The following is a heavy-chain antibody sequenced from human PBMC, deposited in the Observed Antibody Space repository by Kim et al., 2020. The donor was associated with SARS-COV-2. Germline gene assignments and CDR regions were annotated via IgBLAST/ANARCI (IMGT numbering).Heavy chain of an antibody. CDR3: TRDYYDSSGYSYYYYYYGMDV. D-gene: IGHD3-22*01. Sequence: GGSLRLSCTASGFTFGDYAMSWVRQAPGKGLEWVGFIRSKAYGGTTEYAASVKGRFTISRDDSKSIAYLQMNSLKTEDTAVYYCTRDYYDSSGYSYYYYYYGMDVWSQGTTVTVSS. V-gene: IGHV3-49*04. CDR1: GFTFGDYA. J-gene: IGHJ6*02. CDR2: IRSKAYGGTT.